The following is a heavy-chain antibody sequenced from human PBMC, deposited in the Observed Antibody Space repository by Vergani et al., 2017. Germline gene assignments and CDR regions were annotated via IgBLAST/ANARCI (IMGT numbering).Heavy chain of an antibody. CDR2: ISAYNGNT. V-gene: IGHV1-18*01. J-gene: IGHJ6*02. CDR3: ARDQIAAAGLYYYYYYGIDV. Sequence: QVQLVQSGAEVKKPGASVKVSCKASGYTFTSYGISWVRQAPGQGLEWMGWISAYNGNTNYAQKLQGRVTMTTDTSTSTAYMELRSLRSDYTAVYYCARDQIAAAGLYYYYYYGIDVWGQGTTVTVSS. D-gene: IGHD6-13*01. CDR1: GYTFTSYG.